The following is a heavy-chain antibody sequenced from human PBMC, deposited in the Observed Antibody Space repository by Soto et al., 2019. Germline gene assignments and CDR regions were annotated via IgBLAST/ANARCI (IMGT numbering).Heavy chain of an antibody. V-gene: IGHV1-8*01. CDR2: MNPNSGNT. CDR3: ASPLSWGSRSWDYYYMDV. D-gene: IGHD3-16*01. Sequence: ASVKVSCKASGYTFTSYDISWVRQATGQGLEWMGWMNPNSGNTGYAQKFQGRVTMTRNTSISTAYMEPSSLRSEDTAVYYCASPLSWGSRSWDYYYMDVWGKGTTVTVSS. CDR1: GYTFTSYD. J-gene: IGHJ6*03.